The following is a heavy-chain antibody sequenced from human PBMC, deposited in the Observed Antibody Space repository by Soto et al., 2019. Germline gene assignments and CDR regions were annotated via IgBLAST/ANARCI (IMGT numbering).Heavy chain of an antibody. D-gene: IGHD3-10*01. Sequence: ASVKVSCKASGYTFTSYGISWVRQAPGQGLEWMGWISAYNGNTNYAQKIQGRVTMTTDTSTSTAYIELRNLRSDDTAVYYCARLPQDYYGSGSYYNPYYYYYMDVWGKGTTVTVSS. J-gene: IGHJ6*03. CDR2: ISAYNGNT. CDR3: ARLPQDYYGSGSYYNPYYYYYMDV. V-gene: IGHV1-18*01. CDR1: GYTFTSYG.